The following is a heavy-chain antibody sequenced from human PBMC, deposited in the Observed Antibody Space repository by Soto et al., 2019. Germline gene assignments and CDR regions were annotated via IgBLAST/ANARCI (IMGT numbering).Heavy chain of an antibody. CDR2: IYYSGST. CDR1: GGSISSSSYY. D-gene: IGHD4-17*01. J-gene: IGHJ2*01. V-gene: IGHV4-39*01. CDR3: ARPLDYGDYYWSFDL. Sequence: SETLSLTCTVSGGSISSSSYYWGWIRQPPGKGLEWIGSIYYSGSTYYNPSLKSRVTISVDTSKNQFSLKLSSVTAADTAVYYCARPLDYGDYYWSFDLWGRGTLVTVSS.